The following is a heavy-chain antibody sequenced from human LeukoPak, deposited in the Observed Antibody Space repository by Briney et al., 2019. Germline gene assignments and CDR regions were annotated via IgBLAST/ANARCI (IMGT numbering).Heavy chain of an antibody. D-gene: IGHD6-13*01. V-gene: IGHV4-4*07. Sequence: SETLSLTCTVSGGSISSWYWSWIRQPAGKRLEWIGRIKSGGSTNYNPSLKSRVTMSVETSKNQFSLKLDSVTAADTAVYYCAGDTGQQPYPDYWGQGALVTVSS. CDR3: AGDTGQQPYPDY. J-gene: IGHJ4*02. CDR2: IKSGGST. CDR1: GGSISSWY.